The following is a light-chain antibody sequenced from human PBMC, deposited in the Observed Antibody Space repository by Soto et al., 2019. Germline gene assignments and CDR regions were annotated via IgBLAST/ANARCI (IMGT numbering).Light chain of an antibody. Sequence: QSVLTQPASVSGSPGQSITISCTGTTSDVGGYNYVSWYQQHPGKAPKLMIYEVSNRPSGVSNRFSGSKSGNTASLTISGLQAEDDGDYYCSSYTRRSTLVFGTGTKLTVL. J-gene: IGLJ1*01. CDR3: SSYTRRSTLV. CDR1: TSDVGGYNY. V-gene: IGLV2-14*01. CDR2: EVS.